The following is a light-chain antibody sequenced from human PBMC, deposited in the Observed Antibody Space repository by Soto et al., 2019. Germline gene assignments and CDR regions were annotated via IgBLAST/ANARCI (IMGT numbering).Light chain of an antibody. CDR2: YAS. V-gene: IGKV3-15*01. Sequence: EIVMTQSPATLSVSPGEGVTFSCRASEGVRNMLAWYQHKPGQPPRLLVSYASAGATGVPARLSGSGSGTEFTLTINSLQSEDVALYYCQQFYTWPVTFGGGTKVEIK. CDR1: EGVRNM. CDR3: QQFYTWPVT. J-gene: IGKJ4*01.